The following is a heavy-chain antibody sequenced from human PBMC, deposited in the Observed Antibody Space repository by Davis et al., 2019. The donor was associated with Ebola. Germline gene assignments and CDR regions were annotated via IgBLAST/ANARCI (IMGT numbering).Heavy chain of an antibody. Sequence: GESLKISCAASGFSFSSYGMHWARQAPGKGLEWVAVIAYDGSNNLYADSVKGRFTISRDNLQKTLSLQMNTLSDDDTAIYYCTKASGGVTFDYRDAWGKGTMVTVSS. J-gene: IGHJ6*03. V-gene: IGHV3-30*18. CDR2: IAYDGSNN. D-gene: IGHD3-16*01. CDR3: TKASGGVTFDYRDA. CDR1: GFSFSSYG.